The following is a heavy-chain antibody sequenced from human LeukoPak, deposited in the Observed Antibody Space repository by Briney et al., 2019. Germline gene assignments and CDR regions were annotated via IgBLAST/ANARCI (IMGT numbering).Heavy chain of an antibody. V-gene: IGHV3-7*01. D-gene: IGHD2-2*01. CDR1: GFTFSVYW. Sequence: GGSLRLSCAASGFTFSVYWMIWFRQAPGKGLEWVANIKGDGSEKYYVDSVKGRFAISRDNAKNLVYLQMNSLRAEDTAVYYCARDGVPAGADYWGQGTLVTVSS. CDR3: ARDGVPAGADY. J-gene: IGHJ4*02. CDR2: IKGDGSEK.